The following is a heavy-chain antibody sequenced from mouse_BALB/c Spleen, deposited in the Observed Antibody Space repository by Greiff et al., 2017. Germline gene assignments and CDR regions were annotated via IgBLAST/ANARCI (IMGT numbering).Heavy chain of an antibody. V-gene: IGHV2-6-7*01. CDR3: ARVSPAGYYAMDY. J-gene: IGHJ4*01. D-gene: IGHD3-1*01. Sequence: VMLVESGPGLVAPSQSLSITCTVSGFSLTGYGVNWVRQPPGKGLEWLGMIWGDGSTDYNSALKSRLSISKDNSKSQVFLKMNSLQTDDTARYYCARVSPAGYYAMDYWGQGTSVTVSS. CDR2: IWGDGST. CDR1: GFSLTGYG.